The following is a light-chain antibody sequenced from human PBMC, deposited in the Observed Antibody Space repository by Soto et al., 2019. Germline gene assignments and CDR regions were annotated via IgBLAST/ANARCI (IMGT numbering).Light chain of an antibody. Sequence: DIQMTQSPSALSASVGDRVTITCGASQSISSWLAWYQQKPGKAPKLLIYDASSLESGVPSRFSGSGSGTDFTLTISCLQSEDFATYYCQQYYSFPRTFGQGTKVDIK. CDR1: QSISSW. V-gene: IGKV1-5*01. CDR2: DAS. J-gene: IGKJ1*01. CDR3: QQYYSFPRT.